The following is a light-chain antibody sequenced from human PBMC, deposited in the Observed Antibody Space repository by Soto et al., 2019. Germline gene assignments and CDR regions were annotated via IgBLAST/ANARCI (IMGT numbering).Light chain of an antibody. Sequence: EIVMTQSPATLSVSPGERATLSCRASQSVSSNLAWYQQKPGQAPRLLIYGASTRATGIPARFSGSGSGTEITLSFRSLQAEDFPVYYCLLYNIWPRTLGQGTKV. CDR2: GAS. CDR1: QSVSSN. V-gene: IGKV3-15*01. CDR3: LLYNIWPRT. J-gene: IGKJ1*01.